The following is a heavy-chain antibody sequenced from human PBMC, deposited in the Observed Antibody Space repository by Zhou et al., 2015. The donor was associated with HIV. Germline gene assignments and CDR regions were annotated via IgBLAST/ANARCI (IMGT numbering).Heavy chain of an antibody. CDR3: AIQYYYHSTGHYVDY. CDR2: ITSTGNVI. V-gene: IGHV3-11*04. D-gene: IGHD3-22*01. J-gene: IGHJ4*02. Sequence: QVQLVESGGGLVKPGGSLRLSCAASGFKFSDYYIAWIRQAPGKGLEWISYITSTGNVIYYSDSVKGRFTISRDNAKNSLFLQMNSLRAEDTAMYFCAIQYYYHSTGHYVDYWGQGTQVIVSS. CDR1: GFKFSDYY.